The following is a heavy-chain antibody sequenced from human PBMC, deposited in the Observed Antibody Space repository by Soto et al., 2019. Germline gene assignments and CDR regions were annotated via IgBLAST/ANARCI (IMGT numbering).Heavy chain of an antibody. J-gene: IGHJ6*03. CDR2: IKEDGSEK. Sequence: EVQLVQSGGGLVQPGGSLRLSCEASGFTFGNYWMSWVRQAPGKGLEWLANIKEDGSEKNYVDAVKGRFTISRDNAKKSTDLEMNSLRDEDTAVYYCAREDDFRSVSENNFFYNLAVWGRGTTVTVSS. CDR3: AREDDFRSVSENNFFYNLAV. V-gene: IGHV3-7*03. D-gene: IGHD3-3*01. CDR1: GFTFGNYW.